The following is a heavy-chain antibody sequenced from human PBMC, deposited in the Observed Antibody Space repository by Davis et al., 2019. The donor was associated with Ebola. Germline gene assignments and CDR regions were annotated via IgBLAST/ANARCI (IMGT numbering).Heavy chain of an antibody. V-gene: IGHV4-59*08. CDR1: GDSISSSY. CDR3: ARSGTPYYYYGMDV. J-gene: IGHJ6*02. CDR2: IYYSGST. D-gene: IGHD1-1*01. Sequence: MPSETLSLTCTVSGDSISSSYWSWVRQPPGKGLEYIGYIYYSGSTNYNPSLKSRVTISVDTSKNQFSLKLSSVTAADTAVYYCARSGTPYYYYGMDVWGQGTTVTVSS.